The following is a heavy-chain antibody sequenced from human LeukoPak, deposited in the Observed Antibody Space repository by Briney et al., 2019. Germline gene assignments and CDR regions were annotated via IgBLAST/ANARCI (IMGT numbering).Heavy chain of an antibody. CDR1: GGSISSGGYS. J-gene: IGHJ5*02. Sequence: SETLSLTCAVSGGSISSGGYSWSWIRQPPGKGLEWIGYTYHSGSTYYNPSLKSRVTISVDRSKNQFSLKLSSVTAADTAVYYCARGGYVPAAIVAPPRPTNWFDPWGQGTLVTVSS. D-gene: IGHD2-2*01. CDR3: ARGGYVPAAIVAPPRPTNWFDP. V-gene: IGHV4-30-2*01. CDR2: TYHSGST.